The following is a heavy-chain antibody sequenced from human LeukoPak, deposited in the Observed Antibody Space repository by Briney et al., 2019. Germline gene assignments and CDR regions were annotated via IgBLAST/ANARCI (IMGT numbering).Heavy chain of an antibody. J-gene: IGHJ4*02. V-gene: IGHV4-59*08. CDR3: ARLAGSSSWSPSIVDY. Sequence: SETLSLTCTVSGGSISSYYWSWIRQPPGKGLEWIGYIYYSGRTNYNPTLKRRVTISVDTSKNHFSLKLSSVTAADTAVYYCARLAGSSSWSPSIVDYWGQGTLVTVSS. D-gene: IGHD6-13*01. CDR2: IYYSGRT. CDR1: GGSISSYY.